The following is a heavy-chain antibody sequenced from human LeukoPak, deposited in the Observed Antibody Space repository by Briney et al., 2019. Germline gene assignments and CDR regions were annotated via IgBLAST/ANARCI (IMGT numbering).Heavy chain of an antibody. D-gene: IGHD1-26*01. Sequence: GESLKISCKGSGYSFTSYWIGWVHQMPGKGLEWMGIIYPGDSGPTYSPSFQGQVTISVDKSINTAYLQWSSLQASDTAMYYCGMSGDRVPLQDDVFDVWGQGTMVTVST. CDR3: GMSGDRVPLQDDVFDV. CDR1: GYSFTSYW. CDR2: IYPGDSGP. J-gene: IGHJ3*01. V-gene: IGHV5-51*07.